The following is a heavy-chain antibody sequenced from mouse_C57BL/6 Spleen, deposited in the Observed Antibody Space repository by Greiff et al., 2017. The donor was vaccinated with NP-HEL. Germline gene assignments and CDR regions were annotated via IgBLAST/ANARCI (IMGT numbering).Heavy chain of an antibody. CDR1: GYAFSSYW. D-gene: IGHD2-4*01. V-gene: IGHV1-80*01. CDR2: IYPGDGDT. CDR3: ARSGDDYDGGY. J-gene: IGHJ2*01. Sequence: QVQLKESGAELVKPGASVKISCKASGYAFSSYWMNWVKQRPGKGLEWIGQIYPGDGDTNYNGKFKGKATLTADKSSSTAYMQLSSLTSEDSAVYFCARSGDDYDGGYWGQGTTLTVSS.